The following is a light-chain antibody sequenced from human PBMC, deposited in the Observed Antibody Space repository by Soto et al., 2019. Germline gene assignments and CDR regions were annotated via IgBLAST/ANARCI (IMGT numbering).Light chain of an antibody. CDR2: GAS. CDR3: QQYGSSPKALT. V-gene: IGKV3-20*01. Sequence: EIVLTQSPGTLSLSPGERATLSCRASQSVSSSYLAWYQQKPGQAPRLLIYGASSRATGIPDRFSGSGSGTDFTLTISRLEPEDFAVYYCQQYGSSPKALTFGGGNKVEIK. CDR1: QSVSSSY. J-gene: IGKJ4*01.